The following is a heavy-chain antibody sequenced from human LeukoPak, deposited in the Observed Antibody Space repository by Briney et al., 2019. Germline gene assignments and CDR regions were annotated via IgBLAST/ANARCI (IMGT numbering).Heavy chain of an antibody. J-gene: IGHJ4*02. CDR2: IYTSGST. D-gene: IGHD3-22*01. CDR3: ARMAGIYDSSGYLTLDY. Sequence: SQTLSLTCTVSGGSISSGSYYWSWIRQPAWKGLEWIGRIYTSGSTNYNPSLKSRVTISVDTSKNQFSLKLSSVNAADTAVYYCARMAGIYDSSGYLTLDYWGQGTLVTVSS. CDR1: GGSISSGSYY. V-gene: IGHV4-61*02.